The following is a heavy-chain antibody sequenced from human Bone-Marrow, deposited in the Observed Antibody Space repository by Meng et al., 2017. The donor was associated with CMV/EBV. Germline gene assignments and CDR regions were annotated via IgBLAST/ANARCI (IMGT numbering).Heavy chain of an antibody. V-gene: IGHV3-7*01. CDR3: VRYENLQHGMDV. D-gene: IGHD1-1*01. J-gene: IGHJ6*02. CDR1: GFTFNTFW. CDR2: IKEDGRGQ. Sequence: GESLKISCAASGFTFNTFWMTWVRQAPGKGLEWVANIKEDGRGQWYVDSVKGRFTISRDNARKSLYLQMNSLRAEDTAGYYCVRYENLQHGMDVWGQGTTVTVSS.